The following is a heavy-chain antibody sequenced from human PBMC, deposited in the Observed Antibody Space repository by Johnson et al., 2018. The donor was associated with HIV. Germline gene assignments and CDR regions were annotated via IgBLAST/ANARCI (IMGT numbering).Heavy chain of an antibody. CDR2: MWYDGSNK. J-gene: IGHJ3*02. Sequence: VQLVESGGGVVRPGRSLRLSCAASGFIFSTYGMHWVRQAPGKGLEWVAVMWYDGSNKYYADSVKGRFTISRDNSKNTLYLQMNSLRAEDTAVYYCAKCFWGSSLIDVFDMWGQGTMVTVSS. CDR1: GFIFSTYG. D-gene: IGHD6-13*01. CDR3: AKCFWGSSLIDVFDM. V-gene: IGHV3-33*06.